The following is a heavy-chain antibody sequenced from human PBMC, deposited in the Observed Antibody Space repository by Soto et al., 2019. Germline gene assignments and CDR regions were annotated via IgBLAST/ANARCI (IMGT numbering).Heavy chain of an antibody. CDR1: GFTFSSYG. CDR3: ARGLITSTERGIDY. V-gene: IGHV3-33*01. J-gene: IGHJ4*02. D-gene: IGHD3-16*01. CDR2: IWYDGSNK. Sequence: QVQLVESGGGVVQPGRSLRLSCAASGFTFSSYGMHWVRQAPGKGLEWVAVIWYDGSNKYYTDSVKGRFTISRDNSRNALYLRMNSLSAEDTAVYYCARGLITSTERGIDYWGQGTLVTVSS.